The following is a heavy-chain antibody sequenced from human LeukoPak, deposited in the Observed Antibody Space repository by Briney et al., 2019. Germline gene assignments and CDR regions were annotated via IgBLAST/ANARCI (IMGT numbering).Heavy chain of an antibody. J-gene: IGHJ5*02. Sequence: PGGSLRLSCAASGFTFSSYAMHWVRQAPGKGLEWVAVISYDGSNKYYADSVKGRFTISRDNSKNTLYLQMNSLRAEDTAVYYCARDRYGPGRPWFDPWGQGTLVTVSS. CDR2: ISYDGSNK. CDR3: ARDRYGPGRPWFDP. V-gene: IGHV3-30*04. CDR1: GFTFSSYA. D-gene: IGHD3-10*01.